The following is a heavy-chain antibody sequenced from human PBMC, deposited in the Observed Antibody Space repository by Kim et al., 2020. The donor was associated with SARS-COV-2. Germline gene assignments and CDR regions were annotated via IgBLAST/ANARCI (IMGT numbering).Heavy chain of an antibody. J-gene: IGHJ4*02. Sequence: DPGKGRFTIYRDNSKNTLYLQMNSLRAEDTAVYYCARDDYDFWSGYYEVDYWGQGTLVTVSS. D-gene: IGHD3-3*01. CDR3: ARDDYDFWSGYYEVDY. V-gene: IGHV3-30*07.